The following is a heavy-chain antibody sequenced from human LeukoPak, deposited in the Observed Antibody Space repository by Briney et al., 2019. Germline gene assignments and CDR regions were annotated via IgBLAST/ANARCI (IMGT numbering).Heavy chain of an antibody. D-gene: IGHD3-10*01. V-gene: IGHV3-21*01. Sequence: PGGSLRLSCAASGFTFSSYSMNWVRQAPGKGLEWVSSISSSSSYIYYADSVKGRFTISRDNAKNSLYLQMNSLRAEDTAVYYCARGKGYGSGNFWSVDYWGQGTLVTVSS. CDR3: ARGKGYGSGNFWSVDY. J-gene: IGHJ4*02. CDR2: ISSSSSYI. CDR1: GFTFSSYS.